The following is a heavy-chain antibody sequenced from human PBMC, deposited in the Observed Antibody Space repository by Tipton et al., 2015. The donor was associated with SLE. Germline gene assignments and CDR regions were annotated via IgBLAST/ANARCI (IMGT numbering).Heavy chain of an antibody. CDR3: AKERAAAGVPYFDS. V-gene: IGHV3-23*03. CDR2: IYSAGST. Sequence: SLRLSCAASGFSFTSYAMNWVRQAPGKGLEWVSLIYSAGSTSYADSVKGRFTISRDNSKNTLYLQMSSLGAEDMAVYFCAKERAAAGVPYFDSWGQGTLVTVSS. CDR1: GFSFTSYA. D-gene: IGHD6-13*01. J-gene: IGHJ4*02.